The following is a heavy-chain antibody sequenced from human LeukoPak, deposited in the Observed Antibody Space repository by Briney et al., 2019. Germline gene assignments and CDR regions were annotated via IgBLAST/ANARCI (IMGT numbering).Heavy chain of an antibody. V-gene: IGHV3-48*01. CDR2: ISRSSTTI. CDR1: GFTFSGYS. J-gene: IGHJ4*02. CDR3: ARDPLSSSSFDY. D-gene: IGHD2/OR15-2a*01. Sequence: GGSLRLSCAASGFTFSGYSMNWVRQAPGKGLEWVSYISRSSTTIYYADSVKGRFTISRDNAKNSLYLQMNSLRAEDTAVYYCARDPLSSSSFDYWGQGTLVTVSS.